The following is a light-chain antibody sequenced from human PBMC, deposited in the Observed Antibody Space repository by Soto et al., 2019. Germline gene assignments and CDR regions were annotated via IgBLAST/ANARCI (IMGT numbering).Light chain of an antibody. V-gene: IGLV4-69*01. CDR2: VNSDGSH. CDR1: SGHSSYP. J-gene: IGLJ2*01. Sequence: QLVLAQSPSASASLGASVKLTCTLSSGHSSYPIAWHQQQPEMGPRYLLKVNSDGSHSKGDGIPDRFSSSSSGAERYLTISSLQSEDEADYYCQTWGTGIQLFGGGTKLTVL. CDR3: QTWGTGIQL.